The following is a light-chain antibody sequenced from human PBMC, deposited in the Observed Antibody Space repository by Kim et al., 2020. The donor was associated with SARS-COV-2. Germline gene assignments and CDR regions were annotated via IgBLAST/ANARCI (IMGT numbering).Light chain of an antibody. CDR3: LQYLKSPLT. Sequence: EIVLTQSPVTLSLSPGERATLSCRASQSVGSRYLAWFQQKPGQPPRLLMYDTSKRATGVPDRFSGSGSGTDFTLTVSRLEAEDYAVYYCLQYLKSPLTFRGGTKVDIK. J-gene: IGKJ4*01. V-gene: IGKV3-20*01. CDR1: QSVGSRY. CDR2: DTS.